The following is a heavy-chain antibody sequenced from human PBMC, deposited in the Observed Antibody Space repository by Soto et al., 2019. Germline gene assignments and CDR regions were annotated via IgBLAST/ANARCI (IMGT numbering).Heavy chain of an antibody. CDR2: SNSNGGVI. V-gene: IGHV3-48*02. D-gene: IGHD2-15*01. CDR1: GFSFRPYN. CDR3: PRDGPVPSAVSPNHRCCDH. Sequence: PGGSLRDDYPVSGFSFRPYNLHWVRQAPGKVLEVVSYSNSNGGVIYYADSVRGRFTISTDHSNNSVYLQMNSLSDGDNAVYYCPRDGPVPSAVSPNHRCCDHWCPGPLVTDAS. J-gene: IGHJ4*02.